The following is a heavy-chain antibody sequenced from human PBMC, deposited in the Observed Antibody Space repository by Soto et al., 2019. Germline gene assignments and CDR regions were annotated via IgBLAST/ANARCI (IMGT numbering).Heavy chain of an antibody. D-gene: IGHD3-16*02. CDR3: ARVVHDYIWGSYRAAFDI. CDR2: INPNSGGT. CDR1: GYTFTGYY. Sequence: ASVKVSCKASGYTFTGYYMHWVRQAPGQGFEWMGWINPNSGGTNYAQKFQGWVTMTRDTSISTAYMELSRLRSDDTAVYYCARVVHDYIWGSYRAAFDIWGQGTMVTVSS. V-gene: IGHV1-2*04. J-gene: IGHJ3*02.